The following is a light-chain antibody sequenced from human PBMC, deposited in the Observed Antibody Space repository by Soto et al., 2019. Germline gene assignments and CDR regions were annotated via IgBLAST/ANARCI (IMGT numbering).Light chain of an antibody. J-gene: IGLJ2*01. V-gene: IGLV2-11*01. Sequence: QSALTQPRSVSGSPGQSVTISCTGTSSDVGVYNYVSWYQQHPGKAPKLMIYDVSKRPSGVPDRFSGSKSGNTASLTISGLQAEDEADYYCCSYAGSYTLVFGGGTKLTV. CDR1: SSDVGVYNY. CDR2: DVS. CDR3: CSYAGSYTLV.